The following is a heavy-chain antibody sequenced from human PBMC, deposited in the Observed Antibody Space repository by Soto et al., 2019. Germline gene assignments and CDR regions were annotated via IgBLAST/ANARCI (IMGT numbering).Heavy chain of an antibody. Sequence: QVQLQESGPGLVEPSGTLSLTCAVSGGSVSDTNWWSWVRQPPGKGLEWIGEIYHSGSTYYNPSLKSRVTISVDKSKNQFSLRLNSVTAADTAVYFYARDRAVSARGSFDYWGQGTLVTVSS. V-gene: IGHV4-4*02. CDR3: ARDRAVSARGSFDY. CDR2: IYHSGST. CDR1: GGSVSDTNW. D-gene: IGHD6-19*01. J-gene: IGHJ4*02.